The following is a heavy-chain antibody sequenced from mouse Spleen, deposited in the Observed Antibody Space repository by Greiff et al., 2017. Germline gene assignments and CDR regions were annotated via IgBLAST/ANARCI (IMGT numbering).Heavy chain of an antibody. D-gene: IGHD2-4*01. V-gene: IGHV1-18*01. CDR3: ARLAMITTGYYAMDY. J-gene: IGHJ4*01. CDR2: INPNNGGT. CDR1: GYTFTDYN. Sequence: EVQLVESGPELVKPGASVKIPCKASGYTFTDYNMDWVKQSHGKSLEWIGDINPNNGGTIYNQKFKGKATLTVDKSSSTAYMELRSLTSEDTAVYYCARLAMITTGYYAMDYWGQGTSVTVSS.